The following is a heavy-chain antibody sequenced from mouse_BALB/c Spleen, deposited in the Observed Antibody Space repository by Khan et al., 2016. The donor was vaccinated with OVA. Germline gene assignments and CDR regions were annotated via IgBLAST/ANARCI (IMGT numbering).Heavy chain of an antibody. J-gene: IGHJ2*01. V-gene: IGHV3-2*02. CDR3: ARGNYYGYYCDY. CDR1: GNSITSGYA. D-gene: IGHD1-1*01. CDR2: ISYSGDT. Sequence: EVQLVESGPGLVKPSQSLSLTCTVTGNSITSGYAWNWIRQFPGNKLEWMGYISYSGDTSYIPSLKSRISITRDTSKNQFFLQLNSVTTEDTATYYCARGNYYGYYCDYWGQGTTLTVSS.